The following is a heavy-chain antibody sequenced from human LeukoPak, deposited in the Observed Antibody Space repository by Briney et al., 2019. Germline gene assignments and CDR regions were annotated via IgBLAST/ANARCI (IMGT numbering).Heavy chain of an antibody. CDR3: AMYYDILTGYETRYYMDV. CDR2: IIPIFGTA. V-gene: IGHV1-69*05. D-gene: IGHD3-9*01. J-gene: IGHJ6*03. Sequence: ASVKVSCKASGGTFSSYAISWVRQAPGQGLEWTGGIIPIFGTANYAQKFQGRVTITTDESTSTAYMELSSLRSEDTAVYYCAMYYDILTGYETRYYMDVWGKGTTVTVSS. CDR1: GGTFSSYA.